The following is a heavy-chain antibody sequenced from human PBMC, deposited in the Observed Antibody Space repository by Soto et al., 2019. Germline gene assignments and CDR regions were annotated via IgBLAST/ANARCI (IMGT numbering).Heavy chain of an antibody. V-gene: IGHV3-30*02. Sequence: RGSLRLSCAASGFTFSGYGMHWVRQAPGKGLEWVAITRHDGSNTYYADSVRGRFTISRDNSKKTLYLQMDSLRAEDTAVYYCARDGVGATAFFGYFAYWGQGTLVIVSS. CDR1: GFTFSGYG. J-gene: IGHJ4*02. CDR3: ARDGVGATAFFGYFAY. CDR2: TRHDGSNT. D-gene: IGHD1-26*01.